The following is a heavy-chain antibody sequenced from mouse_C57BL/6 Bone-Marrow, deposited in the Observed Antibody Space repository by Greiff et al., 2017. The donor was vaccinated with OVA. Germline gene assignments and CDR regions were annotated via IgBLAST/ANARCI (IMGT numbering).Heavy chain of an antibody. D-gene: IGHD2-3*01. CDR1: GYTFTSYW. V-gene: IGHV1-50*01. J-gene: IGHJ3*01. CDR2: IDPSDSYT. CDR3: AREWDGYPSWFAY. Sequence: VQLQQPGAELVKPGASVKLSCKASGYTFTSYWMQWVKQRPGQGLEWIGEIDPSDSYTNYNQKFKGKATLTVDTSSSTAYMQLSSLTSEDSAVYYCAREWDGYPSWFAYWGQGTLVTVSA.